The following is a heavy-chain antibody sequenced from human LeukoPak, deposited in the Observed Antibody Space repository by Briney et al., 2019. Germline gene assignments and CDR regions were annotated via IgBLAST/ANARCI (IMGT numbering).Heavy chain of an antibody. Sequence: SETLSLTCTVSGGSISSYYWSWIRQPPGKGLEWIGYIYYSGSTNYNPSLKSRVTISVDTSKNQFSLKLSSVTAADTAVYYCARGVNFGTDFADWGQGTLVTVSS. V-gene: IGHV4-59*01. CDR3: ARGVNFGTDFAD. D-gene: IGHD3-3*01. CDR2: IYYSGST. J-gene: IGHJ4*02. CDR1: GGSISSYY.